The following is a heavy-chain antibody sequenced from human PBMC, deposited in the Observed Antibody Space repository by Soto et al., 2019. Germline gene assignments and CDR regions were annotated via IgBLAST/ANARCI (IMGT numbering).Heavy chain of an antibody. Sequence: QVQLVQSGAEVKKPGSSMKVSCKASGGTFSSYAISWVRQAPGQGLEWMGRIIPIFGTTSYAQKFQGRATITGDESTSTAYMELSSLRSDDTAVYCCAREVGSTWYVRLDPWGQGTLVNVSS. CDR3: AREVGSTWYVRLDP. J-gene: IGHJ5*02. D-gene: IGHD2-15*01. V-gene: IGHV1-69*15. CDR2: IIPIFGTT. CDR1: GGTFSSYA.